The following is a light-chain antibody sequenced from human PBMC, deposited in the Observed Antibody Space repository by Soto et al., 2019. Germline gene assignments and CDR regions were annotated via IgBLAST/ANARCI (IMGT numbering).Light chain of an antibody. CDR3: CSYTRSDTLL. Sequence: QSALTQPASVSGSTGQSITISCIGTSSDVGNYNFVSWYQHHPGKAPRLIISEVSNRPSGIPSRFSGSKSGNTASLTISGLRAEDEADYYCCSYTRSDTLLFGGGTKLTVL. CDR1: SSDVGNYNF. J-gene: IGLJ2*01. CDR2: EVS. V-gene: IGLV2-23*02.